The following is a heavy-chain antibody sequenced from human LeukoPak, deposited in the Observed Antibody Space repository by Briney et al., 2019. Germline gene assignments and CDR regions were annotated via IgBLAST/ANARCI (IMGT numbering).Heavy chain of an antibody. CDR2: IWSGGNT. Sequence: GGSLRLSCAASGFTVSSNYMSWVRQAPGKGLEWVSVIWSGGNTYYADSVKGRFTISRDNSKNTLYLQMNSLRAEDTAVYYCAKDDYYYDSSGYYGWGQGTLVTVSS. CDR1: GFTVSSNY. CDR3: AKDDYYYDSSGYYG. D-gene: IGHD3-22*01. J-gene: IGHJ4*02. V-gene: IGHV3-53*01.